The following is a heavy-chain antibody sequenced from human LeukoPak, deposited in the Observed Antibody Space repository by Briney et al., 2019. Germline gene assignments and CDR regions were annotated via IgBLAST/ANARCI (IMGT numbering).Heavy chain of an antibody. J-gene: IGHJ4*02. D-gene: IGHD5/OR15-5a*01. CDR3: AKVNEEGLHFDY. Sequence: PGGSLRLSCAASGFTFSSYAMSWVRQAPGKGLEWVSTISGSGGSTYYADSVKGRFTISRDNSKNTLYLQMNSLRAEDTAVYYCAKVNEEGLHFDYWGRGTLVTVSS. CDR1: GFTFSSYA. CDR2: ISGSGGST. V-gene: IGHV3-23*01.